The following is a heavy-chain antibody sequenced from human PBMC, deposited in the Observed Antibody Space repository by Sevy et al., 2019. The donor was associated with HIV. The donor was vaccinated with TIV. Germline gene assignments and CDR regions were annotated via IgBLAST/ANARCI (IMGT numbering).Heavy chain of an antibody. V-gene: IGHV3-53*01. J-gene: IGHJ3*02. Sequence: GGSLRLSCAASGFSVSNSYMSWVRQAPGKALQWVSVIYSGDSTYYTDSVKGRFTISRDNSKNTLYLQMNSLRAEDTAVYYCARLSVYYYDSSGYYTTGHAFDIWGQGTMVTVSS. CDR3: ARLSVYYYDSSGYYTTGHAFDI. CDR1: GFSVSNSY. CDR2: IYSGDST. D-gene: IGHD3-22*01.